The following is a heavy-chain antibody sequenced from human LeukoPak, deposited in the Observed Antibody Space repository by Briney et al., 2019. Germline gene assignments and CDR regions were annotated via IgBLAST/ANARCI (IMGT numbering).Heavy chain of an antibody. Sequence: GASVTVSCKASGYTFTGYYMHWVRQAPGQGLEGMGWINPNSGGTNYAQKFQGRVTMTRDTSISTAYMELSRLRSDDTAVYYCARVPRRGYYDFWSGYSLFDYWGQGTLVTVSS. CDR1: GYTFTGYY. J-gene: IGHJ4*02. D-gene: IGHD3-3*01. V-gene: IGHV1-2*02. CDR2: INPNSGGT. CDR3: ARVPRRGYYDFWSGYSLFDY.